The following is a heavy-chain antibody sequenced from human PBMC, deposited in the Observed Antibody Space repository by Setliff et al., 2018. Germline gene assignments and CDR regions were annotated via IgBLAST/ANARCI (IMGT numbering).Heavy chain of an antibody. CDR2: IRQDGTNK. CDR3: AREPVEPSQYFHYISGYYDY. D-gene: IGHD3-22*01. J-gene: IGHJ4*02. CDR1: GFTISNYW. Sequence: GGSLRLSCVASGFTISNYWMAWVRQAPGKGLEWVADIRQDGTNKYYVDSVKGRFTISRDNAKNSLYLQMNSLRVEDTAVYYCAREPVEPSQYFHYISGYYDYWGQGTLVTVPS. V-gene: IGHV3-7*01.